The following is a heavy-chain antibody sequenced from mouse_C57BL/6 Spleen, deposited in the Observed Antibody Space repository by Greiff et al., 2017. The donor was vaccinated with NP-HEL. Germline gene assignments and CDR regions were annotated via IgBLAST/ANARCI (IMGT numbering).Heavy chain of an antibody. V-gene: IGHV1-81*01. D-gene: IGHD1-1*01. CDR3: ARCTTVVRGDY. CDR1: GYTFTSYG. Sequence: VKLVESGAELARPGASVKLSCKASGYTFTSYGISWVKQRTGQGLEWIGEIYPRSGNTYYNEKFKGKATLTADKSSSTAYMELRSLTSEDSAVYFCARCTTVVRGDYWGQGTTLTVSS. J-gene: IGHJ2*01. CDR2: IYPRSGNT.